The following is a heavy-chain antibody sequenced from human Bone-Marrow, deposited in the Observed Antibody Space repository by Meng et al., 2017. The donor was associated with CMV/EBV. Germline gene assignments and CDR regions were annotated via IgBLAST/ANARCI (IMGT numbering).Heavy chain of an antibody. CDR3: AKDLGVGWVSVTPDY. CDR1: GFTFSSYW. Sequence: GESLKIACAASGFTFSSYWMSWVRQAPGKGLEWVANIKQDGSEKYYVDSVKGRFTISRDNSNNTLYLQMNRLQPEDTAVYYCAKDLGVGWVSVTPDYWGQGSLATVPS. J-gene: IGHJ4*02. D-gene: IGHD3-16*01. V-gene: IGHV3-7*01. CDR2: IKQDGSEK.